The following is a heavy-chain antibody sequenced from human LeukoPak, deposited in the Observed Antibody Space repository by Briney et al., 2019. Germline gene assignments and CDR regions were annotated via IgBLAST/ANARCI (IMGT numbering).Heavy chain of an antibody. CDR1: GYTFTGYY. CDR3: ARGPSRGYSYGNFDY. D-gene: IGHD5-18*01. J-gene: IGHJ4*02. CDR2: INPNSGST. V-gene: IGHV1-2*04. Sequence: ASVTVSCTASGYTFTGYYMHWVRQAPGQGLEWMGWINPNSGSTNYAQKFQGWVTMTRDTSISTAYMELSRLRSDDTAVYYCARGPSRGYSYGNFDYWGQGTLVTVSS.